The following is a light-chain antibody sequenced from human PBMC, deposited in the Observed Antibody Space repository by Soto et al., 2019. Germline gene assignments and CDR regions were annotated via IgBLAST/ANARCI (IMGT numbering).Light chain of an antibody. Sequence: VMTQSPATLSVSPGYRATLSCRASQNIGTNVAWYQHKPGQAPSLLIYGASTRATDIPPTFRGSGSGSEFSLTVSSLQCEDFEVYYCQQYDNWPPFFTFGPGTTVDIQ. J-gene: IGKJ3*01. CDR1: QNIGTN. CDR2: GAS. CDR3: QQYDNWPPFFT. V-gene: IGKV3-15*01.